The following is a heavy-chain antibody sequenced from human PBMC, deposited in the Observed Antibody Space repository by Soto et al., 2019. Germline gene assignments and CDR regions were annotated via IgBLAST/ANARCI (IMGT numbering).Heavy chain of an antibody. CDR3: AREALYCSSITCYFYFDP. CDR1: NGSISGTNW. CDR2: IYHSGDT. Sequence: SETLSLTCGVSNGSISGTNWWTWVRQPPGKGLEWIGGIYHSGDTKYNPSLKTRVSISIDTSNKQFSLNLNSVTAADTAVYYCAREALYCSSITCYFYFDPWGQGTLVTVSS. D-gene: IGHD2-21*01. V-gene: IGHV4-4*02. J-gene: IGHJ5*02.